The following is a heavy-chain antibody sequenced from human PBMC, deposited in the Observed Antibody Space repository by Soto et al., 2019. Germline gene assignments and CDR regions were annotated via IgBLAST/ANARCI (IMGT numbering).Heavy chain of an antibody. CDR1: GGSIRRYY. CDR3: ARAGYSYGFGYYYDH. V-gene: IGHV4-59*01. J-gene: IGHJ4*02. CDR2: IYYDGST. Sequence: PSETLSLTCPVSGGSIRRYYWSWIRQPPGKGLNWIGYIYYDGSTNYSPSLKSRVTISLDTSKNQFSLRLSSVTAADTAVYYCARAGYSYGFGYYYDHWGQGTLVTVSS. D-gene: IGHD5-18*01.